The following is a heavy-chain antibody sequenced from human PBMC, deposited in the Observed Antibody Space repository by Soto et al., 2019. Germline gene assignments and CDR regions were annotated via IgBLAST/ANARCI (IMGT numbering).Heavy chain of an antibody. CDR1: GDTFSNLD. Sequence: ASVKVSCKASGDTFSNLDVHGVRQAPGQGLEWVGWINPIRGTANYAQKFQGRVTMTADESISTAYMELSRLRSEDTAVYYCARDKGTGAYALDYYYGMDVWGQGTTVTVSS. J-gene: IGHJ6*02. V-gene: IGHV1-69*13. CDR3: ARDKGTGAYALDYYYGMDV. CDR2: INPIRGTA. D-gene: IGHD5-12*01.